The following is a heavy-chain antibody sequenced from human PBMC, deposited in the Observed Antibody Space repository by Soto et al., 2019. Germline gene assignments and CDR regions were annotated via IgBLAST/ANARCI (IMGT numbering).Heavy chain of an antibody. V-gene: IGHV3-7*03. Sequence: PVGSLRLSCTASGFTLGNYWMAWVRQAPGKGLEWVANARQDGVDKGHADSVRDRFTIIRENARNSVFLQMNSLRAEDTAVYFCASGDKVKYWGQGTLVTVSS. CDR3: ASGDKVKY. D-gene: IGHD3-10*01. CDR2: ARQDGVDK. J-gene: IGHJ4*02. CDR1: GFTLGNYW.